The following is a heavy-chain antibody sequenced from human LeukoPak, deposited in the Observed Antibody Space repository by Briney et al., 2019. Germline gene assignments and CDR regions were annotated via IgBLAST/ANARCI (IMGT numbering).Heavy chain of an antibody. J-gene: IGHJ4*02. CDR2: ISPDGSDN. V-gene: IGHV3-30*04. Sequence: PGGSLRLSCAASGFTFTNYAINWVRQAPGKGLEWVALISPDGSDNYYADSVKGRFTISRDNSKNTLYLQMKSLRVEDTAVYYCAKDYGGVMNFWGQGTLVTVSS. CDR1: GFTFTNYA. D-gene: IGHD3-16*01. CDR3: AKDYGGVMNF.